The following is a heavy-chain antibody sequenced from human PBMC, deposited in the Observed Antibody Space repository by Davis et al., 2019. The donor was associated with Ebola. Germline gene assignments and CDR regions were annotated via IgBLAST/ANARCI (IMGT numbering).Heavy chain of an antibody. CDR3: ARHIVVVVAANYYFDY. CDR1: GFTFDDYA. J-gene: IGHJ4*02. Sequence: GESLKISCAASGFTFDDYAMHWVRQAPGKGLEWVANIKQDGSEKYYVDPVKGRFTISRDNAKNSLYLQMNSLRAEDTAVYYCARHIVVVVAANYYFDYWGQGTLVTVSS. V-gene: IGHV3-7*01. D-gene: IGHD2-15*01. CDR2: IKQDGSEK.